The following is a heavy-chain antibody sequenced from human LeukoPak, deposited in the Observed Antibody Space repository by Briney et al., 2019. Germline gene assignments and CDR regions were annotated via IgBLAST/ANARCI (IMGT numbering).Heavy chain of an antibody. CDR3: ASLINDYGDYGGFDY. CDR1: GFTVSSNY. Sequence: GGSLRLSCAASGFTVSSNYMSWVRQAPGKGLEWVSVIYSGGSTCYADSVKGRLTISRHNSKNTLYLQMNSLRAEDTAVYYCASLINDYGDYGGFDYWGQGTLVTVSS. J-gene: IGHJ4*02. V-gene: IGHV3-53*04. CDR2: IYSGGST. D-gene: IGHD4-17*01.